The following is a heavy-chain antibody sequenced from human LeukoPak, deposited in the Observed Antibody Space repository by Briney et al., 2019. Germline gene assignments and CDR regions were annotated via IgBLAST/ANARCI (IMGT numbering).Heavy chain of an antibody. CDR1: GFTFSGYG. CDR2: ISYDGSNK. J-gene: IGHJ4*02. D-gene: IGHD3-22*01. V-gene: IGHV3-30*18. CDR3: AKADYDSSGYCDY. Sequence: GRSLRLSCAASGFTFSGYGMHWVRQAPGKGLEWVAVISYDGSNKYYADSVKGRFTISRDNSKNTLYLQMNSLRAEDTAVYYCAKADYDSSGYCDYWGQGTLVTVSS.